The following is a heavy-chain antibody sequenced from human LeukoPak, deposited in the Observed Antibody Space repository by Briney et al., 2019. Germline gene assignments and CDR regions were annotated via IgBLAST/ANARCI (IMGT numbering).Heavy chain of an antibody. V-gene: IGHV3-7*01. J-gene: IGHJ6*03. D-gene: IGHD3-3*01. CDR1: GFTFSSYW. CDR2: IKQDGSEK. CDR3: ARDGSVFWSGYYYMDV. Sequence: GGSLRLSCAASGFTFSSYWMSWVRQAPGKGLEWVANIKQDGSEKYYVDSVKGRFTISRDSAKNSLFLQTNSLRAEDTAMYYCARDGSVFWSGYYYMDVWGKGTTVTVSS.